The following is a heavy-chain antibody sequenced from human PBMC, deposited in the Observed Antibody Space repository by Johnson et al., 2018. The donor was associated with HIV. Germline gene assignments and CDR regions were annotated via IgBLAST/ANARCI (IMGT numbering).Heavy chain of an antibody. V-gene: IGHV3-30*18. CDR1: GFTFSSYA. J-gene: IGHJ3*02. CDR3: AKLGAVASYAFDI. CDR2: ISYDGSNK. D-gene: IGHD6-19*01. Sequence: QVQLVESGGGLVKPGGSLRLSCAASGFTFSSYAMHWVRQAPGKGLEWVAVISYDGSNKYYADSVKGRFTISRDNSKNTLYLQMNSLRAEDTAVYYCAKLGAVASYAFDIWGQGTMVTVSS.